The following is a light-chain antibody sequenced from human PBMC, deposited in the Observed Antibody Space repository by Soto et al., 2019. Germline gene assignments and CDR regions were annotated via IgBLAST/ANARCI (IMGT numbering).Light chain of an antibody. J-gene: IGLJ3*02. CDR1: SSNIGSNT. CDR2: STD. CDR3: AAWDDSLNGWV. V-gene: IGLV1-44*01. Sequence: QAVVTQPPSASGTPGQRVAISCSGSSSNIGSNTVNWYQQLPGTAPKLLIYSTDQRPSGVPDRFSGSKSGTSASLAISGLQSADEADYYCAAWDDSLNGWVFGGGTKLTVL.